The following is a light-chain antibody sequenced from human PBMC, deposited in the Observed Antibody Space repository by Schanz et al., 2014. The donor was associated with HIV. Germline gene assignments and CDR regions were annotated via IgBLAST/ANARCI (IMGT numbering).Light chain of an antibody. Sequence: QSALTQPPSASGSPGQPVTIFCTGSSSDVGGYNYVSWYQQHPGKAPKVMIYEVSRRPSGVPDRFSGSKSDNTASLTISGLQAEDEADYYCCSYAGSSTFYVFGTGTKLTVL. V-gene: IGLV2-8*01. CDR1: SSDVGGYNY. J-gene: IGLJ1*01. CDR2: EVS. CDR3: CSYAGSSTFYV.